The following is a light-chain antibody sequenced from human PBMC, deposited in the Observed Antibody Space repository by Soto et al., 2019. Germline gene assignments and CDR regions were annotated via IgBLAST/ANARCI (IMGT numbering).Light chain of an antibody. Sequence: EIVLAQSPGTLSLSPGERATLSCRASQSVRSSHLAWYQQKPGQAPRLLIYGASSRATGIPDRFSGSRSGTDFTLTISRLEPEDFAVYSCQQYSSSPATFGQGTKVDI. J-gene: IGKJ1*01. V-gene: IGKV3-20*01. CDR3: QQYSSSPAT. CDR1: QSVRSSH. CDR2: GAS.